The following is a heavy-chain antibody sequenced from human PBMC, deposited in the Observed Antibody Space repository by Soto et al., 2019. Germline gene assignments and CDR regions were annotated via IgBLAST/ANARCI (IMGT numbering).Heavy chain of an antibody. CDR3: ARLGYSARSSALFGY. V-gene: IGHV4-39*01. J-gene: IGHJ4*02. D-gene: IGHD2-21*01. CDR1: VFSISSIIYY. CDR2: IYYILST. Sequence: SDTLSLTCTFSVFSISSIIYYLCFIRQPPWNWLEWIGSIYYILSTYYNPSLKSRVTISVDTSKNQFSLKLSSVTAADTAVYYCARLGYSARSSALFGYWGKGNLVTVSS.